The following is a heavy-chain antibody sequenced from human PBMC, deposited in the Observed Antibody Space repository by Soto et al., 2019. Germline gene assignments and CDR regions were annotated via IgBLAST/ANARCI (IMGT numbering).Heavy chain of an antibody. CDR1: GFTFSSYT. V-gene: IGHV3-21*01. J-gene: IGHJ4*02. Sequence: EVHLVESGGGLVKPGGSLRLSCAASGFTFSSYTMNWVRQAPGKGLEWVASISSSSSYVYYADSVKGRFTISRDNAKNSLYLQMNSLRAEDTAVYYCAVTPPNYWGQGTLVTVSS. CDR3: AVTPPNY. CDR2: ISSSSSYV.